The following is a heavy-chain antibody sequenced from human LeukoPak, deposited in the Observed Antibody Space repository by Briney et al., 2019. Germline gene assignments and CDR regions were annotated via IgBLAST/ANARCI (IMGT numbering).Heavy chain of an antibody. CDR3: ATSSPRSFGESPPKIPFDY. CDR2: IYTSGST. CDR1: VGSISSYY. J-gene: IGHJ4*02. D-gene: IGHD3-10*01. V-gene: IGHV4-4*07. Sequence: SETLSLTCTVSVGSISSYYWSWIRQPAGKGLEWIGRIYTSGSTNYNPSLKSRVTMSVDTSKNQFSLNLSSVTAADTAVYYCATSSPRSFGESPPKIPFDYWGQGTLVTVSS.